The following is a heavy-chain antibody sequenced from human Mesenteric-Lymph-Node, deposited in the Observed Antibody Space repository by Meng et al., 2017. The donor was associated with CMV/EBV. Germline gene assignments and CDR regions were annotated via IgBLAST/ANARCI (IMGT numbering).Heavy chain of an antibody. D-gene: IGHD1-26*01. J-gene: IGHJ4*02. CDR3: ARDSGGSYYP. Sequence: GESLKISCAASGFTFSSYGMHWVRQGPGKGLVWVSRMSYDGTTTVYADSVKGRFTISRDNAKNSLYLQMNSLRAEDTAVYYCARDSGGSYYPWGQGTLVTVSS. CDR2: MSYDGTTT. CDR1: GFTFSSYG. V-gene: IGHV3-74*01.